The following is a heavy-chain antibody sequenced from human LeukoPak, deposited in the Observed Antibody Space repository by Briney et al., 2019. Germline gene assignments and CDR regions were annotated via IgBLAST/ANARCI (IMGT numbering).Heavy chain of an antibody. V-gene: IGHV3-9*01. D-gene: IGHD3-22*01. Sequence: PGGSLRLSCAASGFTFDDYAMHWVRQAPGKGLEWVSGISWNSGSIGYADSVKGRFTISRDNAKNSLYLQMNSLRAEDTALYYCAKTMYYYDSSGYYEGSFDYWGQGTLVTVSS. CDR2: ISWNSGSI. J-gene: IGHJ4*02. CDR3: AKTMYYYDSSGYYEGSFDY. CDR1: GFTFDDYA.